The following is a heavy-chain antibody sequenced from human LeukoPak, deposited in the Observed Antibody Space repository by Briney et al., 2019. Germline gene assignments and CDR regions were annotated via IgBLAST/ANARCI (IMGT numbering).Heavy chain of an antibody. Sequence: GGSLRLSCAASGFTFSSYSMNWVRQAPGKGLEWVSYISSSSSTIYYADSVKGRFTISRDNAKNSLYLQMNSLRAEDTAVYYCARVGRFAAAGRQPYYYYMDVWGKGTTVTVSS. CDR1: GFTFSSYS. J-gene: IGHJ6*03. V-gene: IGHV3-48*01. CDR2: ISSSSSTI. CDR3: ARVGRFAAAGRQPYYYYMDV. D-gene: IGHD6-13*01.